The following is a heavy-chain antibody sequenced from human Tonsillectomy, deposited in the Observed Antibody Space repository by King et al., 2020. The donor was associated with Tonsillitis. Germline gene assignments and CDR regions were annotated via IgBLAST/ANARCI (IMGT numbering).Heavy chain of an antibody. CDR2: IIPIFGTA. CDR1: GGTFSSYA. Sequence: QLVQSGAEVKKPGSSVKVSCKASGGTFSSYAISWVRQAPGQGLEWMGGIIPIFGTANYAQKFQGRVTITADESTSTAYMELSSLRSEDTAVYYCALPVNYYDSSGYYYPNAFDIWCQGTMVTVSS. D-gene: IGHD3-22*01. CDR3: ALPVNYYDSSGYYYPNAFDI. V-gene: IGHV1-69*01. J-gene: IGHJ3*02.